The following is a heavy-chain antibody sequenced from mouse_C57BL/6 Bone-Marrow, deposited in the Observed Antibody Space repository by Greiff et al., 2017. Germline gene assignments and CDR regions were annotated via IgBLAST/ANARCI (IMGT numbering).Heavy chain of an antibody. CDR1: GYTFTSYW. CDR2: IDPSDSYT. D-gene: IGHD2-4*01. Sequence: QLQQPGAELVMPGASVKLSCKASGYTFTSYWMHWVKQRPGQGLEWIGEIDPSDSYTTYNQKFKGKSTLTVDKSSSTAYMQLSSLTSEDSAVYYCARGRLRGWYFDVWGTGNTVTVSS. CDR3: ARGRLRGWYFDV. J-gene: IGHJ1*03. V-gene: IGHV1-69*01.